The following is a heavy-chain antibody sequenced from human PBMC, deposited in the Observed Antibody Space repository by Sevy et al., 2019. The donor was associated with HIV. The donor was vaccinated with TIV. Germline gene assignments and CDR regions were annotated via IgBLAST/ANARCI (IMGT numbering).Heavy chain of an antibody. D-gene: IGHD6-6*01. CDR3: ARDFKGVRYAPARAPMDV. CDR2: IKQDGSEK. CDR1: GFTFSSYW. V-gene: IGHV3-7*01. J-gene: IGHJ6*02. Sequence: GGSLRLSCAASGFTFSSYWMSWVRQAPGKGLEWVANIKQDGSEKYYVDSVKGRFTISGDNAKNSLYLQMNSLRAEDTAVYYCARDFKGVRYAPARAPMDVWGQGTTVTVSS.